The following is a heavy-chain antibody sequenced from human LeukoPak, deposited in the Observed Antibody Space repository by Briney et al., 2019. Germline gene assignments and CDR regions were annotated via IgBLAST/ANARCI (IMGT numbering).Heavy chain of an antibody. D-gene: IGHD6-13*01. J-gene: IGHJ4*02. Sequence: GRSLRLSCAASGFIFANYAMHWVRQAPGKGLEWVALISNDGSVKFYANSVKGRFTISRDNSDNTLYMQMNSLRAEDTAVYYCARYAWSLGPAPGTPLFDYWGQGTLVTVSS. V-gene: IGHV3-30-3*01. CDR2: ISNDGSVK. CDR1: GFIFANYA. CDR3: ARYAWSLGPAPGTPLFDY.